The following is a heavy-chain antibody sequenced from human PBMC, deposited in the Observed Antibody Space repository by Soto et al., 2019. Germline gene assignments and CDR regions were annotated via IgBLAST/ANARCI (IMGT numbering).Heavy chain of an antibody. D-gene: IGHD4-17*01. Sequence: GGSLRLSCAASGFSLRDYGMSWVRQAPGKGLEWLSAIIGIGDTAYYADSVRGRFTISRDNSKNTLYLQLNDLGAEDTAIYYCAKDYDYGDSLPFDYWGQGTLVTVSS. CDR3: AKDYDYGDSLPFDY. J-gene: IGHJ4*02. CDR2: IIGIGDTA. CDR1: GFSLRDYG. V-gene: IGHV3-23*01.